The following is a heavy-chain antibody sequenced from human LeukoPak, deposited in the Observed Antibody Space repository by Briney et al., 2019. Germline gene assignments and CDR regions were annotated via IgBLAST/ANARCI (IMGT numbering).Heavy chain of an antibody. CDR2: IYYRGNT. Sequence: SETLSLTCRISGVSISSYYWSWIRQSPGKGLEWIGYIYYRGNTLYNPSLKSRLTISVDTSKNQFSLNLNSVTDADTAVYYCARGGDVLTSYYPYWYFDLWGRGTLVTVSS. CDR1: GVSISSYY. CDR3: ARGGDVLTSYYPYWYFDL. V-gene: IGHV4-59*01. J-gene: IGHJ2*01. D-gene: IGHD3-9*01.